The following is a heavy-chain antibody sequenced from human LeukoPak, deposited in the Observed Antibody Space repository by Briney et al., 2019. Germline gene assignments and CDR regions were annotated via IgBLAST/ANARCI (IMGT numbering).Heavy chain of an antibody. V-gene: IGHV1-2*02. CDR2: IYPKNGGT. CDR1: GYTFTCYY. J-gene: IGHJ4*02. Sequence: SSVKVTCKASGYTFTCYYIHWVRQAPAQGLEWMGCIYPKNGGTKYAQKFQGRVTLPRDTSITTAYMWLSRLRSDDTAVYYCARDIDYYESRRFYYWGQGTLVTVSS. CDR3: ARDIDYYESRRFYY. D-gene: IGHD3-22*01.